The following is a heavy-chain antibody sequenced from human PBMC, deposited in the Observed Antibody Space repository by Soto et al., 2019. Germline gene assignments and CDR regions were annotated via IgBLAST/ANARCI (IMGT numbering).Heavy chain of an antibody. V-gene: IGHV1-8*02. J-gene: IGHJ4*02. CDR1: GYSFSNFD. D-gene: IGHD3-3*01. Sequence: QVRLVQSGTEVKKPGASVKVSCMVSGYSFSNFDINWVRQATGQGLEWMGWMSPKNGDVGYAQKFQGRVTMTSNNSINTAYMELNNLRPEETAVYYCVRPWRYWGQGSPVTV. CDR2: MSPKNGDV. CDR3: VRPWRY.